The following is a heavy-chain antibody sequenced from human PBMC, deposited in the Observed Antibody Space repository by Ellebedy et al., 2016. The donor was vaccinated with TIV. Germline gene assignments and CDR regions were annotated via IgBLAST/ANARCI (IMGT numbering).Heavy chain of an antibody. CDR2: IYPSDSDT. CDR3: ARGDRGSGWYWDK. V-gene: IGHV5-51*01. CDR1: GYSFISYW. J-gene: IGHJ4*02. Sequence: GESLKISCKGSGYSFISYWIGWVRQMPGKGLEWMGYIYPSDSDTRYSPSFQGQVTISVDKSISTAYLQWSSLKASDTAIYYCARGDRGSGWYWDKWGQGTLVTVSS. D-gene: IGHD6-19*01.